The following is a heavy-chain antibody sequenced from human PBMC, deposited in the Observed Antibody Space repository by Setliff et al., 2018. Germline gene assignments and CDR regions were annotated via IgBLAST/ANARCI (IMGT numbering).Heavy chain of an antibody. V-gene: IGHV4-39*07. CDR1: GGSISDNSYY. CDR2: MYSSGST. J-gene: IGHJ6*03. Sequence: PSETLSLTCTVSGGSISDNSYYWGWIRQPPGKGLEWIGSMYSSGSTYYNPSLKSRVTISGDTSQNYFSLKLTSVTEADTAVYYCARGPPGYYYYMNVWGQGTTVTVSS. CDR3: ARGPPGYYYYMNV.